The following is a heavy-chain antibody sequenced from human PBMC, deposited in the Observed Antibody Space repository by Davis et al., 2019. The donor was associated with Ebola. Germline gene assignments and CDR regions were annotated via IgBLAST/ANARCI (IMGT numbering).Heavy chain of an antibody. V-gene: IGHV4-30-2*01. J-gene: IGHJ4*02. D-gene: IGHD3-3*01. Sequence: SETLSLTCAVSGGSISSGAYSWSWIRQPPGKGLEWIGYIYHGGSTFYNPSLKSRVTISIDRSKNQFSLKLSSVTAADTAVYYCARGGGEEIYDFWSGYPFDYWGQGTLVTVSS. CDR1: GGSISSGAYS. CDR2: IYHGGST. CDR3: ARGGGEEIYDFWSGYPFDY.